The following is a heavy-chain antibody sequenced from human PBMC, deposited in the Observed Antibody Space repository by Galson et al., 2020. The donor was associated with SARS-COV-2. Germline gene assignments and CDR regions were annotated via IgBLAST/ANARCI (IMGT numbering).Heavy chain of an antibody. CDR1: DYSISSGYY. CDR3: ARGGGDGGTGFDY. CDR2: IYHTGDT. V-gene: IGHV4-38-2*02. J-gene: IGHJ4*02. D-gene: IGHD3-16*01. Sequence: SETLSLTCSVSDYSISSGYYWGWIRQSPGKGLEWIGSIYHTGDTFYSPSLKSRVTISVDTSKNQFSLILKSLTAADMAMYYCARGGGDGGTGFDYWGQGTLVTVSS.